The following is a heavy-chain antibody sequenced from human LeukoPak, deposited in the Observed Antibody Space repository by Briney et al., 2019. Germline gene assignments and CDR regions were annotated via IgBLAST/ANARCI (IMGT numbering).Heavy chain of an antibody. CDR3: ARNGVASTYDI. D-gene: IGHD2-8*01. V-gene: IGHV3-74*01. Sequence: GGSLRPSCAASGFTFSSHWMHWVRRTPGKGLVWVSHISPDGSGTNYADSVKGRFTISRDNPKNTLYLQMNSLRAGDTAVYYCARNGVASTYDIWGQGTMVTVSS. CDR1: GFTFSSHW. J-gene: IGHJ3*02. CDR2: ISPDGSGT.